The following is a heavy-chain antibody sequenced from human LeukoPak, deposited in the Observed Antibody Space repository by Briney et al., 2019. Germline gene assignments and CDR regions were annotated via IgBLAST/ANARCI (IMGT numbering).Heavy chain of an antibody. CDR2: INIDGSSA. CDR1: GFTFSNYW. V-gene: IGHV3-74*01. Sequence: GGSLRLSCVASGFTFSNYWMHWVRQAPGKGLVWVSRINIDGSSANYADSVKGRFTISRDNAKNTLYLQMNSLTAEDTAVFYCSRDGGSSSTWFDPWGQGTLVTVSS. J-gene: IGHJ5*02. D-gene: IGHD6-6*01. CDR3: SRDGGSSSTWFDP.